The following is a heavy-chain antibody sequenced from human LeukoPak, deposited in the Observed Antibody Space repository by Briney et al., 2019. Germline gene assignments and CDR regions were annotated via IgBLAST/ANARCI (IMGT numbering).Heavy chain of an antibody. J-gene: IGHJ3*02. CDR3: ARGGRGSAAVVAPRSFDI. D-gene: IGHD3-22*01. Sequence: PGGSLRLSCAASGFTFSSSALSWVRQAPGKGLEWVSVTYTGGNSYYADSVKSRFIISRDISKNTLYLQMNSLRAEDSALYYCARGGRGSAAVVAPRSFDIWGQGTMVTVSS. CDR1: GFTFSSSA. V-gene: IGHV3-53*01. CDR2: TYTGGNS.